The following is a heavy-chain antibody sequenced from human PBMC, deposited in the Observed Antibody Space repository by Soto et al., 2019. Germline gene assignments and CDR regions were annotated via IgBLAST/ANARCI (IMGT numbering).Heavy chain of an antibody. Sequence: GGSLRLSCAASGFTFSSYGMHWVRQAPGKGLEWVAVIWYDGSNKYYADSVKGRFTISRDNSKNTLYLQMNSLRAEDTAVYYCARESSSSWDYYFDYWGQGTLVTVSS. CDR2: IWYDGSNK. CDR1: GFTFSSYG. V-gene: IGHV3-33*01. CDR3: ARESSSSWDYYFDY. D-gene: IGHD6-13*01. J-gene: IGHJ4*02.